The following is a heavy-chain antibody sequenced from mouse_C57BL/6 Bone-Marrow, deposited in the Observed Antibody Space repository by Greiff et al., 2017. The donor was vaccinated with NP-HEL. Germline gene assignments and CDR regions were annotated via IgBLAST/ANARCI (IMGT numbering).Heavy chain of an antibody. CDR3: ARGPYYYGKGSYAMDY. Sequence: EVKLQESGPGLVKPSQSLSLTCSVTGYSITSGYYWNWLRQFPGNKLEWMGYISYDGSHNYNPTLKNRISITRDTSKNQFFLKLNSVTTEDTATYYCARGPYYYGKGSYAMDYWGQGTSVTVSS. D-gene: IGHD1-1*01. CDR1: GYSITSGYY. CDR2: ISYDGSH. J-gene: IGHJ4*01. V-gene: IGHV3-6*01.